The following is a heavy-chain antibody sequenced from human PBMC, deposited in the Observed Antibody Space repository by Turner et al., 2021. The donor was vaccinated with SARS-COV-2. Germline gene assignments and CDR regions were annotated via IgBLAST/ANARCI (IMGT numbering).Heavy chain of an antibody. CDR1: GCSISSYY. CDR2: IYTSGST. Sequence: QVQLQESGPGLVKPSETLSLTCTVSGCSISSYYWSWIRQPAGKGLEWIGRIYTSGSTNDNPSLKSRVTMSVDTSKNQVSLKLSSVTAADTAVYYCARANEELTRALDIWGKGTMVTVSS. V-gene: IGHV4-4*07. J-gene: IGHJ3*02. CDR3: ARANEELTRALDI. D-gene: IGHD1-26*01.